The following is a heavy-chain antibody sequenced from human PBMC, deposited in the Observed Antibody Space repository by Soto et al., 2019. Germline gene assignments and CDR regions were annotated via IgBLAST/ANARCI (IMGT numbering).Heavy chain of an antibody. CDR2: IYWDDDK. CDR1: GFSLSTSGVG. V-gene: IGHV2-5*02. J-gene: IGHJ4*02. D-gene: IGHD3-10*01. Sequence: QITLKESGPTLVKPTQTLTLTCAFSGFSLSTSGVGVGWIRQPPGKALEWLALIYWDDDKRYSPSLKSRLTITKDTSKNQVVLTMTNMDPVDTATYYCAYSRYTGSGVDYWGQGTLVTVSS. CDR3: AYSRYTGSGVDY.